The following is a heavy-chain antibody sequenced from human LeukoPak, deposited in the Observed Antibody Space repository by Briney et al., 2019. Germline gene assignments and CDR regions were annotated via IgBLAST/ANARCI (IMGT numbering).Heavy chain of an antibody. D-gene: IGHD1-26*01. V-gene: IGHV4-59*02. CDR1: GASVSSFY. CDR3: AGQVGARIRYYYTSGLDV. CDR2: MYYSGTT. J-gene: IGHJ6*02. Sequence: ETLSLTCTVSGASVSSFYWNWIRQPPGKGLEWIGSMYYSGTTNYDPSFKSRVTISPDTSKNEFSLRLKSLTAADTAVYYCAGQVGARIRYYYTSGLDVWGQGTTVAVSS.